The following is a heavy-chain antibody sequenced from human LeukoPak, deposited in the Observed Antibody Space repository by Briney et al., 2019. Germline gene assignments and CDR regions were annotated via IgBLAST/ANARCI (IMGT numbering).Heavy chain of an antibody. J-gene: IGHJ4*02. CDR3: ARAPKSGSYYRVDY. CDR1: GFTFGDYT. Sequence: GGSLRLSCAASGFTFGDYTMHWVRQAPGKGLEWVAVISYDGSNKYYADSVKGRFTISRDNSKHTLYLQMNSLRAGDTAVYYCARAPKSGSYYRVDYWGQGTLVTVSS. V-gene: IGHV3-30-3*01. CDR2: ISYDGSNK. D-gene: IGHD1-26*01.